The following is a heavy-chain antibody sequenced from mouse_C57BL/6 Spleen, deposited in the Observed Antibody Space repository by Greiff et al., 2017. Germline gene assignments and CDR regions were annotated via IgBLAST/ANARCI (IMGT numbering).Heavy chain of an antibody. V-gene: IGHV5-6*01. D-gene: IGHD2-4*01. CDR3: ARGEVYDYDDAMDY. J-gene: IGHJ4*01. CDR2: ISSGGSYT. Sequence: EVQLVESGGDLVKPGGSLKLSCAASGFTFSSYGMSWVRQTPDKRLEWVATISSGGSYTYYPDSVKGRFTISRDNAKNTLYLQMSSLKSEDTAMYYCARGEVYDYDDAMDYWGQGTSVTVSS. CDR1: GFTFSSYG.